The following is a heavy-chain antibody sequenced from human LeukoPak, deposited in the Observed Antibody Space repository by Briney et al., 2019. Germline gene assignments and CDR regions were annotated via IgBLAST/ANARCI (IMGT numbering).Heavy chain of an antibody. CDR2: ITSSGDVT. CDR1: GFTFNIYA. CDR3: AKTDYDSSGYYYHPFQFDP. J-gene: IGHJ5*02. Sequence: QPGGSLRLSCAASGFTFNIYAMSWVRQAPGKGLEWVSSITSSGDVTFYADSVKDRFTISRDNSKNTLYLQMSRLRAEDTAVYYCAKTDYDSSGYYYHPFQFDPWGQGTLVTVSS. D-gene: IGHD3-22*01. V-gene: IGHV3-23*01.